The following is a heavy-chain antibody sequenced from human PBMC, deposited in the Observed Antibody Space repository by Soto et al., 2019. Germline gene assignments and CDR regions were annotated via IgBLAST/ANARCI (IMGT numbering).Heavy chain of an antibody. Sequence: ESGGGVVQPGRSLRLSCAASGFTFSSYGMHWVRQAPGKGLEWVAVIWYDRSNKYYADSVKGRFTISRDNSKNTLYLQMNSLRAEDTAVYYCARDALDYYDSSGYLNWFDPWGQGTLVTVSS. D-gene: IGHD3-22*01. CDR2: IWYDRSNK. J-gene: IGHJ5*02. CDR3: ARDALDYYDSSGYLNWFDP. V-gene: IGHV3-33*01. CDR1: GFTFSSYG.